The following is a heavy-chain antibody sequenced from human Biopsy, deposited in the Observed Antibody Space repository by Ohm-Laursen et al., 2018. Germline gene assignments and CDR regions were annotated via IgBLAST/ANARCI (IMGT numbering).Heavy chain of an antibody. CDR2: IIPFSGTI. J-gene: IGHJ4*02. CDR3: ARRRGADFDY. D-gene: IGHD3-16*01. Sequence: SSVKVSCKASGGTFSSSAITWVRQAPGQGLEWLGGIIPFSGTINYAQAFRGRVAITADESTSTVYLDLSSLRSEDTAIYYCARRRGADFDYWGQGTLVTVSS. V-gene: IGHV1-69*01. CDR1: GGTFSSSA.